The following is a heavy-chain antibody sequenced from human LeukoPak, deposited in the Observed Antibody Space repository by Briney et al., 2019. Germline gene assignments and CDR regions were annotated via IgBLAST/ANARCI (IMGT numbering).Heavy chain of an antibody. V-gene: IGHV3-30*02. CDR3: AKSWSIFGVAPIYFQR. CDR2: IRYDGSNK. CDR1: GFTFSSYA. D-gene: IGHD3-3*01. J-gene: IGHJ1*01. Sequence: GGSLRLSCAASGFTFSSYAMSWVRQAPGKGLEWVAFIRYDGSNKYYADSVKGRFTISRDNSKNTLYLQMNSLRAEDTAVYYCAKSWSIFGVAPIYFQRWGQGTLVTVSS.